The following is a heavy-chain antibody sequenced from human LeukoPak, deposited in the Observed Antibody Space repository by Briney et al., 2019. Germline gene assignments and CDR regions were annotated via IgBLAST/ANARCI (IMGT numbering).Heavy chain of an antibody. CDR2: IRTKANNYAT. CDR3: TRRTGLLNDYFDY. D-gene: IGHD2-21*02. Sequence: GGSLRLSCAASGFTFSGSAMHWVRQASGKGLEWVGRIRTKANNYATAYAASVKGRFTISRDDSKNTAYLQMNSLKTEDTAVYYCTRRTGLLNDYFDYWGQGTLVTVSS. V-gene: IGHV3-73*01. CDR1: GFTFSGSA. J-gene: IGHJ4*02.